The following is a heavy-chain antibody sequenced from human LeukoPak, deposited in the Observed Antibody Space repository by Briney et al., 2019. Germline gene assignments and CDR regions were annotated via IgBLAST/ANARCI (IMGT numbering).Heavy chain of an antibody. J-gene: IGHJ5*02. CDR3: ARGRRGYCSSTSCYPGWFDP. CDR1: GGSISSGGYS. D-gene: IGHD2-2*01. Sequence: SETLSLTCAVSGGSISSGGYSWSWIRQPPGKGLEWIGYIYHSGSTYYNPSLKSRVTISVDRSKNQFSLKLSSVTAADTAVYYCARGRRGYCSSTSCYPGWFDPWGQGTLVTVSS. V-gene: IGHV4-30-2*01. CDR2: IYHSGST.